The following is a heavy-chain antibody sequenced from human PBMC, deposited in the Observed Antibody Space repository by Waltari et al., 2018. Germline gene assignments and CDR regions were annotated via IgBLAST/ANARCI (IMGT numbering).Heavy chain of an antibody. CDR3: ARDCSSTSCHSINWFDP. V-gene: IGHV1-69*13. D-gene: IGHD2-2*01. CDR1: GGTFSSCA. CDR2: IIPIFGTA. Sequence: QVQLVQSGAEVKKTGSSVKVSCKASGGTFSSCAISWVRQAPGQGLEWMGRIIPIFGTANYAQKFQGRVTITADKSTSTAYMELSSLRSEDTAVYYCARDCSSTSCHSINWFDPWGQGTLVTVSS. J-gene: IGHJ5*02.